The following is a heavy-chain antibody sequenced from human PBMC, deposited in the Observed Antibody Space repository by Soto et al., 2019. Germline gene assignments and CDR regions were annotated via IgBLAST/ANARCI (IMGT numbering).Heavy chain of an antibody. J-gene: IGHJ6*02. V-gene: IGHV4-59*01. D-gene: IGHD2-21*02. CDR2: MYHPGSP. CDR3: ARDLWGYCGADCYPLDV. Sequence: ETLSLTCTVYGGSISSYYWSWIRRPPGRGLEWIGYMYHPGSPIYNPSLKSRVTISVDTSKNQFSLKLNSVTAADTAVYYCARDLWGYCGADCYPLDVWGQGTTVTVS. CDR1: GGSISSYY.